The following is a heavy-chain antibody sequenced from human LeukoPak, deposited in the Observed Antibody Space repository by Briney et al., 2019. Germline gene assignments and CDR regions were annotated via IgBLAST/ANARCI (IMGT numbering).Heavy chain of an antibody. V-gene: IGHV4-59*01. D-gene: IGHD5-12*01. CDR2: IYYSGST. CDR3: ARPGSVGSSGYGLDY. J-gene: IGHJ4*02. Sequence: SETLSLTCTVSGGSISSYYWSWIRQPPGKGLEYIGYIYYSGSTNYNPSLKSRVTISVDTSKNQFSLKLSSVTAADTAIYYCARPGSVGSSGYGLDYWGQGTLVTVSS. CDR1: GGSISSYY.